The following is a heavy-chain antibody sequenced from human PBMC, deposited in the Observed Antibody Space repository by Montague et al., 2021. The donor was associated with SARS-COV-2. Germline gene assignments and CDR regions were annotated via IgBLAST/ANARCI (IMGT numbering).Heavy chain of an antibody. J-gene: IGHJ3*02. CDR1: RDSISSHNYF. V-gene: IGHV4-39*07. CDR3: AKDGEALAWGTFDI. D-gene: IGHD3-10*01. Sequence: SETLSLTCTVDRDSISSHNYFWAWIRQPPGKGLEWIGSVDYSGLTFYNPSLESRVTISVDTSKKQFSLKVNSVTAADTAVYYCAKDGEALAWGTFDIWGQGTMVTVSS. CDR2: VDYSGLT.